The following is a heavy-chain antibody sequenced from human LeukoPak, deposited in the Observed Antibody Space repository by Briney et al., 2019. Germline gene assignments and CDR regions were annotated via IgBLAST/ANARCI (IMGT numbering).Heavy chain of an antibody. Sequence: GGSLRLSCAASGFTVSNSYMGWVRQAPGKGLEWVSIIYSGGSTFYAATAKGTFTISRDNSKNTLYLQMSSLRVEDTAVYYCARGGEAFDIWGQGTMVTVSS. CDR2: IYSGGST. V-gene: IGHV3-66*01. CDR3: ARGGEAFDI. J-gene: IGHJ3*02. CDR1: GFTVSNSY.